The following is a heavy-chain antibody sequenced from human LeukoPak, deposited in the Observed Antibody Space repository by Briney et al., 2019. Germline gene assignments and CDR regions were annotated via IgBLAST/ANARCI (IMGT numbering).Heavy chain of an antibody. CDR2: ISSSSSYI. V-gene: IGHV3-21*01. J-gene: IGHJ1*01. CDR1: GFTFSSYS. Sequence: GGSLRLSCAASGFTFSSYSMTGVRQAPGKGLEWVSSISSSSSYIYYADSVKGRLTISRDNAKNSLYLQMNSLRAEDTAVYYCARDEGYSPHWGQGTLVTVSS. CDR3: ARDEGYSPH.